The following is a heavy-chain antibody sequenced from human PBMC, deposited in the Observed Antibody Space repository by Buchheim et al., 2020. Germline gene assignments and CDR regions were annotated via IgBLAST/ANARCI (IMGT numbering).Heavy chain of an antibody. CDR3: AKYGDNPPWYDS. Sequence: EVHLLESGGGLVQPGGSLRLSCIASGFTFRTYAMTWVRQIPGKGLEWVSAISGVCDSTYYADSVKGRFTTFRDNSRYTVYLQMNSLRAEDTALYYCAKYGDNPPWYDSWGQGTL. J-gene: IGHJ4*02. D-gene: IGHD4/OR15-4a*01. CDR1: GFTFRTYA. V-gene: IGHV3-23*01. CDR2: ISGVCDST.